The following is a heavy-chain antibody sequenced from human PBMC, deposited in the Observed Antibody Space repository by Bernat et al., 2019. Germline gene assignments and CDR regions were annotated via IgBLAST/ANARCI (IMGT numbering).Heavy chain of an antibody. CDR1: ACSISSYY. Sequence: QVQLQESGPGLLKPSDTLSLTCTVSACSISSYYWRCLRQPPGKSLKWIGYIYYSGTTNYNPSLKSRVTISVDTSKNQFSLKLSSVTAADTAVYYCAGTIAVAADYYYGMDVWGQGTTVTVSS. V-gene: IGHV4-59*07. CDR3: AGTIAVAADYYYGMDV. CDR2: IYYSGTT. D-gene: IGHD6-19*01. J-gene: IGHJ6*02.